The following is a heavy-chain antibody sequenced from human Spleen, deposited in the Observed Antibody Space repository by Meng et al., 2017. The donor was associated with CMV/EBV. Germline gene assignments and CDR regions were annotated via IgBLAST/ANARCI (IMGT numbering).Heavy chain of an antibody. Sequence: ASGYTFTAYYIHWVRQAPGQGLEYMGWINPNTGNTNYAEKFQGRVTMTRDTSISTAYMELSRLRFDDTAFYYCARVTRWELLRGADYWGPGTLVTVSS. CDR1: GYTFTAYY. V-gene: IGHV1-2*02. D-gene: IGHD4-23*01. J-gene: IGHJ4*02. CDR3: ARVTRWELLRGADY. CDR2: INPNTGNT.